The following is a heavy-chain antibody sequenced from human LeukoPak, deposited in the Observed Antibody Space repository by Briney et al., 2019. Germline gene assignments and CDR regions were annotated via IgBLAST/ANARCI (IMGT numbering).Heavy chain of an antibody. Sequence: ASVKVSCKASGYTFTSSGITWVRQAPGQGLEWMGWISAHNGNTGYAQKFQGRVTMTRNTSISTTYMELSSLRSEDTAVYYCARGLVDTAMVSLAWGQGTMVTVSS. CDR1: GYTFTSSG. CDR3: ARGLVDTAMVSLA. J-gene: IGHJ3*01. D-gene: IGHD5-18*01. CDR2: ISAHNGNT. V-gene: IGHV1-8*02.